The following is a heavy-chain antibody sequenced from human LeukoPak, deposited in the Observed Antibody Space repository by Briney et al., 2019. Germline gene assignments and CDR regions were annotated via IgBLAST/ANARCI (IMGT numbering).Heavy chain of an antibody. D-gene: IGHD1-26*01. V-gene: IGHV4-38-2*02. CDR1: GYSISSGYY. Sequence: SETLSLTCTVSGYSISSGYYWGWIRQPPEKGLEWIGSIYHSGSTYYNPSLKSRVTISVDTSKNQFSLKLSSVTAADTAVYYCARGGSHTPFDYWGQGTLVTVSS. J-gene: IGHJ4*02. CDR3: ARGGSHTPFDY. CDR2: IYHSGST.